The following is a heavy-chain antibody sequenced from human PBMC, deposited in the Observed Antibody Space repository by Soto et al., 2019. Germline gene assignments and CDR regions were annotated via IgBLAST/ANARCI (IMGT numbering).Heavy chain of an antibody. V-gene: IGHV1-8*01. CDR3: ARGRPGGGVKRNWFDP. D-gene: IGHD2-8*02. CDR1: GYTFTSND. J-gene: IGHJ5*02. Sequence: ASVKVSCKASGYTFTSNDINWVRQAPGQGLEWMGWMNPKSGDTRYAEKFQDRLLMTRDTSITTAYMELTRLTSDDTAVYYCARGRPGGGVKRNWFDPWGQGTLVTVSS. CDR2: MNPKSGDT.